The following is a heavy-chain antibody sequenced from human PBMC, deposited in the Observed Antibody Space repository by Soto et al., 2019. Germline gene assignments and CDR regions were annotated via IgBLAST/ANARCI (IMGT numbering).Heavy chain of an antibody. CDR1: GGTFSTYS. V-gene: IGHV1-69*02. Sequence: GASVKVSCKTSGGTFSTYSINWLRQVPGQGLEWMGRVIPVVGVTNYAQKFQGRLTIIADKSTNTAYMELSRLRFDDTAVYFCARGVSHQIGLWNWFDPWGLGTLVTVSS. D-gene: IGHD2-21*01. CDR2: VIPVVGVT. CDR3: ARGVSHQIGLWNWFDP. J-gene: IGHJ5*02.